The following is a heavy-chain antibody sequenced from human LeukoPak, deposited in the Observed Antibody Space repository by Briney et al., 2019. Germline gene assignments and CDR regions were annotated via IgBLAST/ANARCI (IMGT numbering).Heavy chain of an antibody. CDR3: ARDRPYYGDYEEGAFDI. Sequence: ASVKVSCKASGGTFSSYAISWVRQAPGQGLEWMGGIIPIFGTANYAQKFQGRVTITTDESTSTAYMELSSLRSEDTAVYYCARDRPYYGDYEEGAFDIWGQGTMVTVSS. CDR2: IIPIFGTA. CDR1: GGTFSSYA. D-gene: IGHD4-17*01. J-gene: IGHJ3*02. V-gene: IGHV1-69*05.